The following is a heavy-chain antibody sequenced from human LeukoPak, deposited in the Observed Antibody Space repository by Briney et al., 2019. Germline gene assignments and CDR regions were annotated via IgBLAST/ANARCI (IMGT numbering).Heavy chain of an antibody. CDR3: AREFSWLPSADY. CDR2: ISSSSTTV. Sequence: GGSLRLSCAASGFTFSSYSMNWVRQAPGRGLEWVSYISSSSTTVYYADSVKGRFTISRDNAKNSLYLQMNSLRDEDTAVYYCAREFSWLPSADYWGQGTLVTVSS. CDR1: GFTFSSYS. D-gene: IGHD5-18*01. V-gene: IGHV3-48*02. J-gene: IGHJ4*02.